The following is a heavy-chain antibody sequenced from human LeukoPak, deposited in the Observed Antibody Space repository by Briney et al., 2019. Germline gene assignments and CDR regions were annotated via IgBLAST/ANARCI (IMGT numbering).Heavy chain of an antibody. D-gene: IGHD2-2*01. CDR2: INHSEST. V-gene: IGHV4-34*01. Sequence: SETLSLTCAVYGGSFSGYYWSWIRQPPGKGLEWIGEINHSESTNYNPSLKSRVTISVDTSKNQFSLKLSSVTAADTAVYYCARVGYCSSTSCRRYSSSWSYFDYWGQGTLVTVSS. J-gene: IGHJ4*02. CDR3: ARVGYCSSTSCRRYSSSWSYFDY. CDR1: GGSFSGYY.